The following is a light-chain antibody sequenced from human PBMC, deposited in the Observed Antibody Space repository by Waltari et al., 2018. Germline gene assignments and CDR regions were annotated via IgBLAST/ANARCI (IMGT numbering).Light chain of an antibody. Sequence: DIQMTQSPSSLSASIGDRVTITCRASEGIRNYVAWFQQKPGKAPKALIYAASTLHRAVPSKFTGSGFETDFTLTITSLQPDDFATYYCQQYNQYPHTFGQGTRLE. CDR1: EGIRNY. V-gene: IGKV1-16*02. J-gene: IGKJ2*01. CDR3: QQYNQYPHT. CDR2: AAS.